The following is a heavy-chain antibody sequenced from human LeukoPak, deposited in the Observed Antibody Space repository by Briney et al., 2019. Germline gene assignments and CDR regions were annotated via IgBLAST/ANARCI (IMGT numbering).Heavy chain of an antibody. CDR3: ARDPANIALIDY. CDR1: GVTFSSYW. D-gene: IGHD5-12*01. Sequence: PGGSLRLSCAASGVTFSSYWMSWVRQAPGKGLEWVANIKEDGSEKYYVDSVKGRFTISRDNSKNTLYLQMNSLRAEDTAVYYCARDPANIALIDYWGQGTLVTVSS. CDR2: IKEDGSEK. J-gene: IGHJ4*02. V-gene: IGHV3-7*01.